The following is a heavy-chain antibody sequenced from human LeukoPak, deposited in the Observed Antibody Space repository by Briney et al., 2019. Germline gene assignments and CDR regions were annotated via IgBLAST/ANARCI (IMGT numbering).Heavy chain of an antibody. Sequence: PSETLSLTCTVSGGSISSGGYYWSWIRQHPGKGLEWIGYIYYSGSTYYNPSLKSRVTISVDTSKNQFPLKLSSVTAADTAVYYCARGLGNNHYYPVGWFDPWGQGTLVTVSS. J-gene: IGHJ5*02. CDR1: GGSISSGGYY. V-gene: IGHV4-31*03. D-gene: IGHD3-16*01. CDR3: ARGLGNNHYYPVGWFDP. CDR2: IYYSGST.